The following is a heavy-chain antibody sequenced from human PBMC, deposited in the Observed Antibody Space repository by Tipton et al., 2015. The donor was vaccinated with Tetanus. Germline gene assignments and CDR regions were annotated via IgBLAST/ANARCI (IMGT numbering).Heavy chain of an antibody. D-gene: IGHD2-21*01. J-gene: IGHJ5*02. Sequence: QVQLVQSGGGLVQPGGSLRLSCAASGFTFNSDWMTWVRQAPGKGLEWLAVIWYDGSDRFYADSVKGRFTISRDNSRNTLALQMTSLRVDDTGVYFCARDDFIRDSADTWGQGTLVVVSS. CDR1: GFTFNSDW. V-gene: IGHV3-33*08. CDR3: ARDDFIRDSADT. CDR2: IWYDGSDR.